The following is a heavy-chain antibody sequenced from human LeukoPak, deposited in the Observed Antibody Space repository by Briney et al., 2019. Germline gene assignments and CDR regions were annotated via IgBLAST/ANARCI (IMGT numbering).Heavy chain of an antibody. CDR3: ARHHDSSGYYYYYYYGMDV. D-gene: IGHD3-22*01. Sequence: ASVKVSCKASGYTFTGYYMHWVRQAPGQGLEWMGWINPNSGGTNYAQKSQGRVTMTRDTSISTAYMELSRLRSDDTAVYYCARHHDSSGYYYYYYYGMDVWGQGTTVTVSS. J-gene: IGHJ6*02. CDR1: GYTFTGYY. CDR2: INPNSGGT. V-gene: IGHV1-2*02.